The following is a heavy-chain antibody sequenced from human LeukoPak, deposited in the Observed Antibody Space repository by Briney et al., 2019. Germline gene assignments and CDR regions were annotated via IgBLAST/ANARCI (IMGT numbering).Heavy chain of an antibody. V-gene: IGHV1-2*02. J-gene: IGHJ4*02. CDR1: GYTFSDYY. CDR3: ARVGYCSGDRCYLHFDY. CDR2: INPNSGDT. D-gene: IGHD2-15*01. Sequence: ASVKVSCKTSGYTFSDYYIHWIRQAPGQGLEWVGWINPNSGDTDYVQKFQGRVTVTRDTSISTAYMVLGRLRSDDTAVYYCARVGYCSGDRCYLHFDYWGQGTLVTVSS.